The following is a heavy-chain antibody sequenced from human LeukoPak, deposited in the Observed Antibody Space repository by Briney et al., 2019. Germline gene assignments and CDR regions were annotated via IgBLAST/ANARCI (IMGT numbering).Heavy chain of an antibody. J-gene: IGHJ4*02. D-gene: IGHD5-24*01. CDR2: IIPIFGIA. V-gene: IGHV1-69*04. Sequence: GSSVKVSCKASGGTFSSYAISWVRQAPGQGLEWMGRIIPIFGIANYAQKFQGGVTITADKSTSTAYMELSSLRYEDTAVYYCARARRDGYNYYFDYWGQGTLVTVSS. CDR3: ARARRDGYNYYFDY. CDR1: GGTFSSYA.